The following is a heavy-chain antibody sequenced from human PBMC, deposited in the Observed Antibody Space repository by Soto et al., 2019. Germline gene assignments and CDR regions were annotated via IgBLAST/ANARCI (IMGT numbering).Heavy chain of an antibody. V-gene: IGHV1-3*01. Sequence: GASVKVSCKASGYTFTSYAMHWVRQAPGQRLEWMGWINAGNGNTKYSQKFQGRVTITRDTSASTAYMELSSLRSEDTAVYYCARATKDYGDPPRHFDYWGQGTLVTVSS. J-gene: IGHJ4*02. CDR2: INAGNGNT. D-gene: IGHD4-17*01. CDR1: GYTFTSYA. CDR3: ARATKDYGDPPRHFDY.